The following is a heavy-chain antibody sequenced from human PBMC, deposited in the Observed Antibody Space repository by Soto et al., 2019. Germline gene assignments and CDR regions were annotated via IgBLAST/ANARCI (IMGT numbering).Heavy chain of an antibody. CDR2: IYPGDSDT. V-gene: IGHV5-51*01. CDR3: ARPLNSYYGMGV. CDR1: GYSFANYW. D-gene: IGHD4-4*01. Sequence: EVQLVQSGAEVKKPGESLKISCKGSGYSFANYWIAWVRQTPGKGLEWMGIIYPGDSDTRYSASFQGHITISADKSISTTYLQWSSLKASDSAMYYCARPLNSYYGMGVWGQGTTVTVSS. J-gene: IGHJ6*02.